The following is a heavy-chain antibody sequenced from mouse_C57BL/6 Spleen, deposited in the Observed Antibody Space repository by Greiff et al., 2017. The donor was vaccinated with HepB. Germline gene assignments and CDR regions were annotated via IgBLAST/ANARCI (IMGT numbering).Heavy chain of an antibody. J-gene: IGHJ1*03. CDR3: ARREDYYGSSSHYWYFDV. D-gene: IGHD1-1*01. Sequence: EVMLVESGGDLVKPGGSLKLSCAASGFTFSSYGMSWVRQTPDKRLEWVATISSGGSYTYYPDSVKGRFTISRDNAKNTLYLQMSSLKSEDTAMYYCARREDYYGSSSHYWYFDVWGTGTTVTVSS. CDR2: ISSGGSYT. CDR1: GFTFSSYG. V-gene: IGHV5-6*02.